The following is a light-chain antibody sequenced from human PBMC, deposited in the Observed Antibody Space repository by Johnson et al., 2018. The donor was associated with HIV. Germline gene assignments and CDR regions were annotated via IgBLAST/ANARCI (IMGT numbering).Light chain of an antibody. CDR2: ENN. Sequence: QSVLTQPPSVSAAPGQKVTISCSGTNSNIGTYYVSWYQQLPGTAPKLLIYENNKRPSGIPDRFSGSKSGTSATLGITGLQTGDEADYYCGTWDSSLSGVFGTGTKVTVL. J-gene: IGLJ1*01. CDR1: NSNIGTYY. CDR3: GTWDSSLSGV. V-gene: IGLV1-51*02.